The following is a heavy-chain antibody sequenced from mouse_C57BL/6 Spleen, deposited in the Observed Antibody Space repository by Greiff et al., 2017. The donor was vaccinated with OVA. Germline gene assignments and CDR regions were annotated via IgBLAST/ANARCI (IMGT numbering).Heavy chain of an antibody. J-gene: IGHJ3*01. CDR2: IDPSDSET. Sequence: QVQLQQPGAELVRPGSSVKLSCKASGYTFTSYWMHWVKQRPIQGLEWIGNIDPSDSETHYNQKFKDKATLTVDKSSSTAYMQLSSLTSEDSAVYYCARSGLRDWCAYWGQGTLVTVSA. CDR3: ARSGLRDWCAY. V-gene: IGHV1-52*01. D-gene: IGHD1-1*01. CDR1: GYTFTSYW.